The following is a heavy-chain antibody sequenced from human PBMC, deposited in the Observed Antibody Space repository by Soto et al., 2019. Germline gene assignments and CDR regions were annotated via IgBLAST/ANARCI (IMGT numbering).Heavy chain of an antibody. CDR3: IRAYQTLSAF. V-gene: IGHV1-3*01. J-gene: IGHJ1*01. Sequence: ASMKGSCKAAGSSFTGYARDWVRKAPGQRLEWMGWINAGNGNTKYPQKFQGRVTITRDTSASTAYMELSRLRSEDTAAYDGIRAYQTLSAFRVQRPPVTSPQ. D-gene: IGHD2-2*01. CDR1: GSSFTGYA. CDR2: INAGNGNT.